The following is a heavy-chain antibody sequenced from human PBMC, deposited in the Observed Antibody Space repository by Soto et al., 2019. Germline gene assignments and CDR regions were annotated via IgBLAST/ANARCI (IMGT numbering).Heavy chain of an antibody. CDR3: ARVRRSPYAMDV. D-gene: IGHD2-2*01. CDR2: INPISGDT. Sequence: QVQLVQSGAEVKKPGASVKVSCKASGYTFTGHYIHWVRQAPGQGLEWMGWINPISGDTEYAQKFQGIVTMTRDTSISTAYMDLRSLISDDTAVYYCARVRRSPYAMDVWGQGTTVTVSS. V-gene: IGHV1-2*02. J-gene: IGHJ6*02. CDR1: GYTFTGHY.